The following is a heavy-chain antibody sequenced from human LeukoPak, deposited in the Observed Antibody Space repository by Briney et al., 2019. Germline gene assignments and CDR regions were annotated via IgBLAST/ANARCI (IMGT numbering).Heavy chain of an antibody. CDR2: ISFDGSNK. D-gene: IGHD3-10*01. CDR1: GFTFRDYP. Sequence: GGSLRLSCAASGFTFRDYPIHWVRQAPGRGLEWVAVISFDGSNKYYADSVKGRFTISRDNSKNTLYLQMNSLRAEDTALYYCARGQGMVRGVIIDYWGQGTLVTVSS. CDR3: ARGQGMVRGVIIDY. J-gene: IGHJ4*02. V-gene: IGHV3-30-3*01.